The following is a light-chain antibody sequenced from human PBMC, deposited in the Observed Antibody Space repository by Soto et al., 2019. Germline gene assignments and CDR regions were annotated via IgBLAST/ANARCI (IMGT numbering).Light chain of an antibody. J-gene: IGLJ3*02. CDR3: CSYAGSTTWA. CDR1: SSDVGNYNL. V-gene: IGLV2-23*01. CDR2: EGN. Sequence: QSVLTQPASVSGSPGQSITISCTGTSSDVGNYNLVSWYQQYSGKAPKLMIYEGNKRPSGVSNRFSGSKSGNTASLTISGLQAEDEADYYCCSYAGSTTWAFGGGTKVTVL.